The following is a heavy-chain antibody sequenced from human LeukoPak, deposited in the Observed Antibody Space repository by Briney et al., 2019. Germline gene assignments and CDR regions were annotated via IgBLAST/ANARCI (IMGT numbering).Heavy chain of an antibody. Sequence: GGSLRLSCAASGFTFSSYAMSWVRQAPGKGLEWFSAISGSGGSTYYADSVKGRFTISRDNSKNTLYLQMNSLRAEDTAVYYCAKRERFGEFPYYYYGMDVWGQGTTVTVSS. CDR3: AKRERFGEFPYYYYGMDV. V-gene: IGHV3-23*01. CDR2: ISGSGGST. D-gene: IGHD3-10*01. CDR1: GFTFSSYA. J-gene: IGHJ6*02.